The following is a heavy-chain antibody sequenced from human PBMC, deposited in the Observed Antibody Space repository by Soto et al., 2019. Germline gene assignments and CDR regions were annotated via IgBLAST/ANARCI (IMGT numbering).Heavy chain of an antibody. CDR2: INGNGRKT. Sequence: EEQLLESGGDLVQPGGSLKLSCAASGFTFSSYAMNWVRQAPGKGPEWVSSINGNGRKTSYADSVRGRFTISRDNSKKTLFLHVNSLRAEDTAVYYCVKDLNFDFWTGYRYYAMEICGQGTTVTVS. D-gene: IGHD3-3*01. CDR3: VKDLNFDFWTGYRYYAMEI. CDR1: GFTFSSYA. J-gene: IGHJ6*02. V-gene: IGHV3-23*01.